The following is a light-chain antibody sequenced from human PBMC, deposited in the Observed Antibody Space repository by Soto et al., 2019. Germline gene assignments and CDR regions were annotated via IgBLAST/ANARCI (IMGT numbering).Light chain of an antibody. CDR2: DAS. J-gene: IGKJ4*01. CDR1: QSVSSY. V-gene: IGKV3-11*01. Sequence: EIVLTQSPATLSLSPGEIATLSFRASQSVSSYLAWYQQKPGQAPRLLIYDASNRATGIPARFSGSGSGTDFTLTISSLEPEDFAVYYCQQRSNWPALTFGGGTKVDIK. CDR3: QQRSNWPALT.